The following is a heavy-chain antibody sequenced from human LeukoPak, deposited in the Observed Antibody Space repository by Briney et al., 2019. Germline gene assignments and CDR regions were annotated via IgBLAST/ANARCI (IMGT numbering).Heavy chain of an antibody. CDR3: ARAPMVRGVIDY. CDR2: INHSGST. Sequence: SETLSLTCTVSGGSISSSSYYWGWIRQPPGKGLEWIGEINHSGSTNYNPSLKSRVTISVDTSKNQFSLKLSSVTAADTAVYYCARAPMVRGVIDYWGQGTLVTVSS. V-gene: IGHV4-39*07. CDR1: GGSISSSSYY. D-gene: IGHD3-10*01. J-gene: IGHJ4*02.